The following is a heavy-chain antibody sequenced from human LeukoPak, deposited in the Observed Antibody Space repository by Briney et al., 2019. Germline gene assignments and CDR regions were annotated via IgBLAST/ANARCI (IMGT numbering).Heavy chain of an antibody. J-gene: IGHJ1*01. CDR3: AREPVRGRFEFQH. CDR1: GYTFTSYY. D-gene: IGHD3-16*01. V-gene: IGHV1-46*01. Sequence: ASVKVSCKASGYTFTSYYMHWVRQAPGQGLEWMGLINPSGSSTSYAQKFQGRVTITADKSTSTAYMELSSLRSEDTAVYYCAREPVRGRFEFQHWGQGTLVTVSS. CDR2: INPSGSST.